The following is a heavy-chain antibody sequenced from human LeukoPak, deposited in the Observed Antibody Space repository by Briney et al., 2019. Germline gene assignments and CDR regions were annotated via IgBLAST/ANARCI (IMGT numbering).Heavy chain of an antibody. Sequence: GGSLRLSCAASGFTISSNYMSWVRQAPGKGLEWVSVIYSGGSTYYADSVKGRFTISRDNSKNTLYLQMNSLRAEDTAVYYCARDLDPKYGMDVWGQGTTVTASS. CDR2: IYSGGST. CDR1: GFTISSNY. J-gene: IGHJ6*02. CDR3: ARDLDPKYGMDV. V-gene: IGHV3-66*01.